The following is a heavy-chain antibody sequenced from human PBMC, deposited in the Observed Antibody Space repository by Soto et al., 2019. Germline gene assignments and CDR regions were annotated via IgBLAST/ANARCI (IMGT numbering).Heavy chain of an antibody. CDR2: IYPGDSDT. Sequence: SRTISGKGAGYSFTSYWIGWVRQMPGKGMAWMGIIYPGDSDTRYSPSFQGQVTISADKSISTAYLQWSSLKASDTAMYYCARRLGGSIAARLDWFDPWGQGTLVTVSS. D-gene: IGHD6-6*01. V-gene: IGHV5-51*01. J-gene: IGHJ5*02. CDR1: GYSFTSYW. CDR3: ARRLGGSIAARLDWFDP.